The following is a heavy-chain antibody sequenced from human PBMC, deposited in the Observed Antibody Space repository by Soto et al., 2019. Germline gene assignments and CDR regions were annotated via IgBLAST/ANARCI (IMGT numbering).Heavy chain of an antibody. CDR1: GQSFSGHS. CDR3: ARGSGIVALPGELEDVNYDY. Sequence: QVQLQQWGAGLVKPSETLFLSCAVYGQSFSGHSWAWIRQPPGKGLEWIGEINESGSTYYNPSLKSRVTISTDTSKKQFSLKLSSVSAADTAAYFCARGSGIVALPGELEDVNYDYWGQGTLVNVSS. V-gene: IGHV4-34*01. J-gene: IGHJ4*02. D-gene: IGHD1-1*01. CDR2: INESGST.